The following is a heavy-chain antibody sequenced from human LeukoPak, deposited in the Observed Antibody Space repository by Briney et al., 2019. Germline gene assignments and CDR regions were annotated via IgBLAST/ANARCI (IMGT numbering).Heavy chain of an antibody. V-gene: IGHV3-48*01. CDR2: ISSNGGTI. J-gene: IGHJ4*02. CDR3: ARLIITSDDAY. Sequence: GGSLRLSCVASGFTFSRSSLNWVRQAPGKGLEWLSYISSNGGTIYYADSVKGRFTIPRDNVNNSLHLEMNSLRAEDTAVYYCARLIITSDDAYWGQGTLVTVSS. CDR1: GFTFSRSS. D-gene: IGHD3-16*01.